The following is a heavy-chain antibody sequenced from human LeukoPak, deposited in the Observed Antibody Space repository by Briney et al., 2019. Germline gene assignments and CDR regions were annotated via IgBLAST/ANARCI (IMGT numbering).Heavy chain of an antibody. D-gene: IGHD3-10*01. CDR2: IYHSGST. CDR1: GGSISSGGYS. J-gene: IGHJ4*02. Sequence: PSETLSLTCAVSGGSISSGGYSWSWIRQPPGKGLEWIGYIYHSGSTYYNPPLKSRVTISVDRSKNQFSLKLSSVTAADTAVYYCARSWVVRGVFDYWGQGTLVTVSS. V-gene: IGHV4-30-2*01. CDR3: ARSWVVRGVFDY.